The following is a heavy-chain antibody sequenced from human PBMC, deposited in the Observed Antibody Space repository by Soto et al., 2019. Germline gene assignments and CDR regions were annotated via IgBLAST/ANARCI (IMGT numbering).Heavy chain of an antibody. CDR2: INAGNGNT. CDR3: ARDKDYYYYMDV. CDR1: GYTFTSYA. J-gene: IGHJ6*03. Sequence: ASVKVSCKASGYTFTSYAMHWVRQAPGQRLEWMGWINAGNGNTKYSQKFQGRVTITRDTSASTAYMELSSLRSEDTAVYYCARDKDYYYYMDVWGKGTTVTLSS. V-gene: IGHV1-3*01.